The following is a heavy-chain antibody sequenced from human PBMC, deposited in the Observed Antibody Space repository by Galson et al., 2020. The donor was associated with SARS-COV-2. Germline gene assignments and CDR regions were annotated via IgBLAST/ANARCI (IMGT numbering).Heavy chain of an antibody. Sequence: SETLSLTCTVSGASISGNYWSWIRQPPGKGLEWIGYISYTGRTNHNPSLKSRVTISVDTSRNQFSLKLSSVTAADTAVYYCAKFYCTTSCSHFDHWGQGALVTVSS. D-gene: IGHD2-2*01. V-gene: IGHV4-59*01. CDR1: GASISGNY. CDR2: ISYTGRT. J-gene: IGHJ4*02. CDR3: AKFYCTTSCSHFDH.